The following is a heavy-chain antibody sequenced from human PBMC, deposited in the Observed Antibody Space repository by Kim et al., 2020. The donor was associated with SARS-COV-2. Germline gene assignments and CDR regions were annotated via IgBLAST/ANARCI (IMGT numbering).Heavy chain of an antibody. CDR2: IIPIFGTA. D-gene: IGHD6-19*01. J-gene: IGHJ4*02. V-gene: IGHV1-69*13. CDR1: GGTFSSYA. CDR3: ALSVAGSGAFDY. Sequence: SVKVSCKASGGTFSSYAISWVRQAPGQGLEWMGGIIPIFGTANYAQKFQGRVTITADESTSTAYMELSSLRSEDTAVYYCALSVAGSGAFDYWGQGTLVTVSS.